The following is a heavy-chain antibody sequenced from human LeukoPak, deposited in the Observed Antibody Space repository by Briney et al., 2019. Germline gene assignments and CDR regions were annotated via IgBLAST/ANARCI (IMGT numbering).Heavy chain of an antibody. CDR1: GVTFSSYW. V-gene: IGHV3-7*05. D-gene: IGHD1-1*01. J-gene: IGHJ6*02. CDR3: AGGTGMDV. CDR2: IKQDGSEK. Sequence: GGSLRLSCAASGVTFSSYWMNWVRQAPGKGLEWVASIKQDGSEKYYVDFVKGRFSISRDNAKNSLYLQMNSLGADGTAVYYCAGGTGMDVWGQGTPVTVSS.